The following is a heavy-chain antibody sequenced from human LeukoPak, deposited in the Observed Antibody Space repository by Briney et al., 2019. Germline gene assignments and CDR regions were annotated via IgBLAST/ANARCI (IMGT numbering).Heavy chain of an antibody. Sequence: GASVKVSCKASGYTFTGYYMHWVRQAPGQGLEWMGWINPNSGGTNYAQKFQGRVTTTRDTSISTAYMELSRLRSDDTAVYYCARDLITSPEGDYWGQGTLVTVSS. V-gene: IGHV1-2*02. CDR1: GYTFTGYY. CDR2: INPNSGGT. J-gene: IGHJ4*02. D-gene: IGHD3-10*01. CDR3: ARDLITSPEGDY.